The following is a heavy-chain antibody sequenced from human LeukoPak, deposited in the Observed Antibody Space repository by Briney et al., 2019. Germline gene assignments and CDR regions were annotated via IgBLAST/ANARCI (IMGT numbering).Heavy chain of an antibody. Sequence: GSLRLSCAASGFTFSSYEMNWVRQAPGKGLEWIGEIYHSGNTNYNPSLKSRVTISVDKSKNQFSLKLSSVTAADTAVYYCASWIGYCSGGSCPTSPDAFDIWGQGTMVTVSS. CDR1: GFTFSSYEM. V-gene: IGHV4-4*02. J-gene: IGHJ3*02. CDR2: IYHSGNT. CDR3: ASWIGYCSGGSCPTSPDAFDI. D-gene: IGHD2-15*01.